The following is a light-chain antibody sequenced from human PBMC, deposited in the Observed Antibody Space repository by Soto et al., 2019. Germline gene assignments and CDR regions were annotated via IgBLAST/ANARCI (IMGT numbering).Light chain of an antibody. J-gene: IGKJ1*01. CDR2: GAS. V-gene: IGKV3-20*01. CDR1: QSVSSTY. Sequence: EIVLTQSPGTLSLSPGEGATLSCRASQSVSSTYLAWYQQKAGQAPRLLIYGASSRATGIPDRFSGSGSGTDFTLTISRLEPEDFAVYYCQQYGSSPQTFGQGTKV. CDR3: QQYGSSPQT.